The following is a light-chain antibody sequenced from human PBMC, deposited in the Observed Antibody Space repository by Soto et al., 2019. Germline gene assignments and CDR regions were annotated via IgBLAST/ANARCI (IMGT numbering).Light chain of an antibody. CDR2: GAS. V-gene: IGKV3-15*01. Sequence: EIVMTQSPATLSVSPGERATLSCRASQSVSSNLAWYQQKPGQAPRLLIYGASTRATGIPARFSCSGSGTEFTLNISSLQSEDFAVYYCQQYNNWPRTFGQGTKVEIK. CDR3: QQYNNWPRT. J-gene: IGKJ1*01. CDR1: QSVSSN.